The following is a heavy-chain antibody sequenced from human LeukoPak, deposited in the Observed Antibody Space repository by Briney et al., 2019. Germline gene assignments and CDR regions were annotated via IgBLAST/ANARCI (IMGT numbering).Heavy chain of an antibody. D-gene: IGHD6-19*01. CDR1: GFTFSSYE. V-gene: IGHV3-48*03. CDR3: ARDWQWLVKSGNIDY. J-gene: IGHJ4*02. Sequence: GGSLRLSCAASGFTFSSYEMNWVRQAPGKGLEWVSYISSSGSTIYYADSVKGRFTISRDNSKNTLYLQMNSLRAEDTAVYYCARDWQWLVKSGNIDYWGQGTLVTVSS. CDR2: ISSSGSTI.